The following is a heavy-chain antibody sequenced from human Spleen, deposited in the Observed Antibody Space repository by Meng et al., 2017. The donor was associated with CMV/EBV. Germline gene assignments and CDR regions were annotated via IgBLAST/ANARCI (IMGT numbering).Heavy chain of an antibody. V-gene: IGHV3-23*01. CDR1: GFPFSSYA. D-gene: IGHD2-8*01. CDR3: AKKYCTNGVCHLGYFDC. J-gene: IGHJ4*02. CDR2: ISGSGCST. Sequence: GGSLRLSCAASGFPFSSYAMSWVRQAPGKGLEWVSAISGSGCSTYYADYVKGRFTISRDNSKNTLYLQMNSLRAEYTAVYYCAKKYCTNGVCHLGYFDCWGQGTLVTVSS.